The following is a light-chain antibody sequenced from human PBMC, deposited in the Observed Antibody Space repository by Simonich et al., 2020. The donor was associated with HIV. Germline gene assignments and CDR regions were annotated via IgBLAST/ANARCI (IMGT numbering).Light chain of an antibody. V-gene: IGKV4-1*01. CDR2: WAS. CDR3: QQYYITPHT. CDR1: QSVLYSSNNKNY. J-gene: IGKJ1*01. Sequence: DIVMTQSPDSLAVSLGERATINCKSSQSVLYSSNNKNYLAWYQQKPGQPPKLRIYWASTRESGVPDRFSGSGSETDFTLTISSLQAEDVAVYYCQQYYITPHTFGQGTKVEIK.